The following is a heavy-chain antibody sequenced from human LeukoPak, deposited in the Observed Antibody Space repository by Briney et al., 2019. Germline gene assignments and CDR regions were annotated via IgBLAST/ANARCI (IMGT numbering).Heavy chain of an antibody. J-gene: IGHJ4*02. V-gene: IGHV1-24*01. Sequence: ASVKVSCKVSGQTLNELSIHWVRQDPGKGLEWMGGFEPEDGEIIYAQRFRDRVTMTEGTSRDTAYIELRRLTSDDTAVYYCAASSPSNWKTQDYWGQGTLLTVSS. CDR3: AASSPSNWKTQDY. CDR1: GQTLNELS. CDR2: FEPEDGEI. D-gene: IGHD1-1*01.